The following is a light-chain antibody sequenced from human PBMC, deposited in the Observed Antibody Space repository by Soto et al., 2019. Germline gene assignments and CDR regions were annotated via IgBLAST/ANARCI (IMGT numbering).Light chain of an antibody. Sequence: DIPMAQSPSSLSASVGDRVTITCRASQGITNYLAWYQRKPGKVPKLLIYAASTLQSGVPSRFSGSGSGAEFTLTISSLQPDDFATYYCQQYNTYSRTFGQGTKVDI. CDR2: AAS. CDR1: QGITNY. CDR3: QQYNTYSRT. V-gene: IGKV1-27*01. J-gene: IGKJ1*01.